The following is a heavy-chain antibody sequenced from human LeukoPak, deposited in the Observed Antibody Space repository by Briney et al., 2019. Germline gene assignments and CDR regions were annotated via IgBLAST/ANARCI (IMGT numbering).Heavy chain of an antibody. V-gene: IGHV3-48*02. D-gene: IGHD5-12*01. CDR2: ISSSSTTI. CDR3: AKGKRGYDSGLFDY. Sequence: GGSLRLSCAASGFTFSSYSMNWVRQAPGKGLEWISYISSSSTTIYYADSVKGRFTISRDNAKNSLYLQMNSLRDEDTAVYYCAKGKRGYDSGLFDYWGQGTLVTVSS. J-gene: IGHJ4*02. CDR1: GFTFSSYS.